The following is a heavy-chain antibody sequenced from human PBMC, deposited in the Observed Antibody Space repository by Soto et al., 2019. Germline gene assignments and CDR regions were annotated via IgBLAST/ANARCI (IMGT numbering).Heavy chain of an antibody. J-gene: IGHJ4*02. CDR1: GFTFSSYA. CDR2: AGGSGEYT. V-gene: IGHV3-23*01. CDR3: AKVLTGYYYYFEY. D-gene: IGHD3-9*01. Sequence: EVQLLESGGGLVQPGGSLRLSCAASGFTFSSYAMIWVRQAPGKGLEWVSGAGGSGEYTYYADSVKGRFTISRDNSKNTVYLQISSLRAEDTAVYYCAKVLTGYYYYFEYWGQGTLVTVSS.